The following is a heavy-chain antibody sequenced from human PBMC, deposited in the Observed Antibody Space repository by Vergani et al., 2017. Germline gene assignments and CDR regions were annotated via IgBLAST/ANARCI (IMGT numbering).Heavy chain of an antibody. Sequence: QVQLQESGPGLVKPSETLSLTCTVSGGSITNNFWSWIRRPPGKGLEWIGYIHHSGATNSKSSLRSRVSISIDTSKSSFSLRLSSVTTADTAMYYCARDTFHFDSENDDDVFDSWGEGRMVIVSS. V-gene: IGHV4-59*01. CDR1: GGSITNNF. D-gene: IGHD3-10*01. J-gene: IGHJ3*02. CDR2: IHHSGAT. CDR3: ARDTFHFDSENDDDVFDS.